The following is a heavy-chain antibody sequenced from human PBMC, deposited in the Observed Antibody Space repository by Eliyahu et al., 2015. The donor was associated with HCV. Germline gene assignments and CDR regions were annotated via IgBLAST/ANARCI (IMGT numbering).Heavy chain of an antibody. J-gene: IGHJ3*02. V-gene: IGHV4-39*01. CDR1: GGSISXSSYY. D-gene: IGHD6-6*01. CDR3: ARHGIAARLKLGAFDI. CDR2: IYYSGST. Sequence: QLQLQESGPGLVKPSETLSLTCTVSGGSISXSSYYWGWIRQPPGKGLEWIGSIYYSGSTYYNPSLKSRVTISVDTSKNQFSLKLSSVTAADTAVYYCARHGIAARLKLGAFDIWGQGTMVTVSS.